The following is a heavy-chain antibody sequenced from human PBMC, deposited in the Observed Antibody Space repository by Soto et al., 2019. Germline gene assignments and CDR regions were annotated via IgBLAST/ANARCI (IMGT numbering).Heavy chain of an antibody. D-gene: IGHD4-17*01. CDR3: ARCDGDCFGY. J-gene: IGHJ4*02. Sequence: SETLSLTCTVSGDSISSYYWNWIRQPPGKGLERIGYIYYRGSTNYNPSLKSRVTISGDSTKLQFSLKPSSVTSADTAVYSRARCDGDCFGYSGQATLVTASS. V-gene: IGHV4-59*08. CDR2: IYYRGST. CDR1: GDSISSYY.